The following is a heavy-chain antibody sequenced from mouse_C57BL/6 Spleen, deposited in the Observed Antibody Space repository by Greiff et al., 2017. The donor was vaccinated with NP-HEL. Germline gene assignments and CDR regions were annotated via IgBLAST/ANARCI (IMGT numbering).Heavy chain of an antibody. CDR3: ARGHYCGSSYGYLDV. J-gene: IGHJ1*03. CDR1: GFNIKDYY. CDR2: IDPEDGET. V-gene: IGHV14-2*01. Sequence: EVQLQQSGAELVKPGASVKLSCTASGFNIKDYYMHWVKQRTEQGLEWIGRIDPEDGETKYAPKFQGKANITADTSSNTAYLQLSSLTSEDTAGYYCARGHYCGSSYGYLDVWGTRTTVTVSS. D-gene: IGHD1-1*01.